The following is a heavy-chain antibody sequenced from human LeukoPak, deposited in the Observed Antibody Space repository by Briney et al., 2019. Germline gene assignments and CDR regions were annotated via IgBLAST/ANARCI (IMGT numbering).Heavy chain of an antibody. CDR1: GGSFSGYY. D-gene: IGHD2-15*01. V-gene: IGHV4-34*01. CDR3: ARGIVVVVANYYYYMDV. J-gene: IGHJ6*03. Sequence: PSETLSLTCAVYGGSFSGYYWSWIRQPPGKGLEWIGEINHSGSTNYNPSLESRVTISVDTSKNQFSLKLSSVTAADTAVYYCARGIVVVVANYYYYMDVWGKGTTVTVSS. CDR2: INHSGST.